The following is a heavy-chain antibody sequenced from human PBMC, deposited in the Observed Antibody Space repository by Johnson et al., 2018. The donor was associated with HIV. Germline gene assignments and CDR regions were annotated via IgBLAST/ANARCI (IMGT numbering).Heavy chain of an antibody. CDR3: ARGGPYDSGIIDAFDI. CDR1: GLTFSDFA. J-gene: IGHJ3*02. CDR2: TSYDGINK. D-gene: IGHD3-10*01. V-gene: IGHV3-30-3*01. Sequence: QMQLVESGGGVVQPGKSLRLSCAASGLTFSDFAMHWVRQAPGKGLEWVAVTSYDGINKYYATSVKGRFTISRDNSKNTLYLQMNSLRAEDTAVYYCARGGPYDSGIIDAFDIWGQGTTVTVSS.